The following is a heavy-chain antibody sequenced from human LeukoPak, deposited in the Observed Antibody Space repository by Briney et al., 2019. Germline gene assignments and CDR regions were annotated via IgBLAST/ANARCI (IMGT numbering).Heavy chain of an antibody. J-gene: IGHJ4*02. V-gene: IGHV4-4*02. Sequence: SETLSLTCTVSLDSTASNFWSWVRQPPGKGLEWIGEIHRSGSPNYNPSLQSRVTISIDRSRNQIVLGLSSVTAADTAVYYCAREILGGFNPGAYWGQGTLVTVSS. CDR1: LDSTASNF. CDR3: AREILGGFNPGAY. D-gene: IGHD1-14*01. CDR2: IHRSGSP.